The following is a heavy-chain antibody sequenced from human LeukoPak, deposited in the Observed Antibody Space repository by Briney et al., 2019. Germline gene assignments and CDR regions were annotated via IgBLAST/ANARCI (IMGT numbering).Heavy chain of an antibody. D-gene: IGHD3-22*01. CDR2: INHSGST. Sequence: PSETLSLTCAVNGGSFSGYYWSWIRQPPGKGLEWIGEINHSGSTNYNPSLKSRVTISVDTSKNQFSLKLSSVTAADTAVYYCARLDSSGYSPYWGQGTLVTVSS. CDR3: ARLDSSGYSPY. J-gene: IGHJ4*02. CDR1: GGSFSGYY. V-gene: IGHV4-34*01.